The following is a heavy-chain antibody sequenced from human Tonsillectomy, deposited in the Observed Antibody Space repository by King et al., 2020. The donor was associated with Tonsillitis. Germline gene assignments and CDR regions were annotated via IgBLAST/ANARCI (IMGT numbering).Heavy chain of an antibody. V-gene: IGHV3-21*01. Sequence: VQLVESGGGLVKPGGSLRLSCAASGFTFSSYSMNWVRQAPGKGPEWGSSISSSSIYIYYADSVKGRFTISRDNAKNSLYLQMNSLRAEDTAVYYCARATYYYDSSGPGGGALNWGQGTLVTVSS. CDR1: GFTFSSYS. CDR3: ARATYYYDSSGPGGGALN. J-gene: IGHJ4*02. CDR2: ISSSSIYI. D-gene: IGHD3-22*01.